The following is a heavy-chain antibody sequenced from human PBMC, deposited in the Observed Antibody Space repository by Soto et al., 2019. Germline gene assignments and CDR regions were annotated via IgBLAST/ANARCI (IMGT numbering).Heavy chain of an antibody. D-gene: IGHD1-20*01. CDR1: GFTFSSYG. Sequence: QVQLVESGGGVVQPGRSLRLSCAASGFTFSSYGMHWVRQAPGKGLEWVAVISYDGSNKYYADSVKGRFTISRDNSKNTLYLQMNSLRAEDTAVYYCAKDYYNWNDEDYYYGMDVWGQGTTVTVSS. V-gene: IGHV3-30*18. CDR2: ISYDGSNK. CDR3: AKDYYNWNDEDYYYGMDV. J-gene: IGHJ6*02.